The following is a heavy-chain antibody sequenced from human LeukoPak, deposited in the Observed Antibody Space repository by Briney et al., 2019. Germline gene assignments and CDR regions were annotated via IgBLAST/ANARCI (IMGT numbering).Heavy chain of an antibody. J-gene: IGHJ4*02. D-gene: IGHD6-13*01. CDR1: GFTFSSYA. CDR3: STSPSFGSSWYQFNY. CDR2: ISGRDGRT. Sequence: RGSLRLSCAASGFTFSSYAMSWVRQAPGRGLEWVSAISGRDGRTYYTDSVKGRFTISRDNSRDTLYLQMNSLRAEDTAVYYCSTSPSFGSSWYQFNYWGQGTLVTVSS. V-gene: IGHV3-23*01.